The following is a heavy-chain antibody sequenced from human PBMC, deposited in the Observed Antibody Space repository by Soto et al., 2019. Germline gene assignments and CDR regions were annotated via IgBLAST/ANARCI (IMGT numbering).Heavy chain of an antibody. CDR3: AKGQGWSYYDVS. Sequence: EVQLLESGGGLVQPGGSLRLSCAASGFTFSSYAMSWVRLAPGKGLEWFSSIGGSGGTYYADSVKGRFTISRDNSKNMLYLHLNSLSAEDTAMYYCAKGQGWSYYDVSWGQGTLVTVSS. CDR1: GFTFSSYA. V-gene: IGHV3-23*01. D-gene: IGHD1-26*01. CDR2: IGGSGGT. J-gene: IGHJ4*02.